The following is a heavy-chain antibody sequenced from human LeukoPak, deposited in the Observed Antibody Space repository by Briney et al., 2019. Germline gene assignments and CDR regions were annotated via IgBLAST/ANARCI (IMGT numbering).Heavy chain of an antibody. V-gene: IGHV3-23*01. Sequence: GGSLRLSCVASGFSFSDHYMEWVCQAPGKGLEWVSAISGSGGSTYYADSVKGRFTISRDNSKNTLYLQMNSLRAEDTAVYYCAKTVGYSKHIFDYWGQGTLVTVSS. CDR1: GFSFSDHY. CDR3: AKTVGYSKHIFDY. D-gene: IGHD3-22*01. CDR2: ISGSGGST. J-gene: IGHJ4*02.